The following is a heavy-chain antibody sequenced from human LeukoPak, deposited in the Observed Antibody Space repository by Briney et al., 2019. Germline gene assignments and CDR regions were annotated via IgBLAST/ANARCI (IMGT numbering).Heavy chain of an antibody. J-gene: IGHJ4*02. CDR2: IRYDGSNK. V-gene: IGHV3-30*02. Sequence: GGSLRLSCAASGFTFSSYGMHWVRQPPGKGLEWVAFIRYDGSNKYYADSVEGRFTISRDNSKNTLYLQMNSLRAEDTAVYYCAKDPQSWELPLEPPAYDYWGQGTLVTVSS. D-gene: IGHD1-26*01. CDR1: GFTFSSYG. CDR3: AKDPQSWELPLEPPAYDY.